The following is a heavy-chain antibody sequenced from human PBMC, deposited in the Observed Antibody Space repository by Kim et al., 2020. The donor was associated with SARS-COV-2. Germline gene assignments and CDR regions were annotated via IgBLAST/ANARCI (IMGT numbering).Heavy chain of an antibody. Sequence: SETLSLTCTVSGDSVSRGGSAWSWIRQPPGKGLEWIGYFSKTVTTNNNPSLKSRITILVDTAQNQFSLKLRSVTASDTAVYYCARDYWGSLDYWGQGTLV. D-gene: IGHD7-27*01. CDR2: FSKTVTT. V-gene: IGHV4-61*08. J-gene: IGHJ4*02. CDR1: GDSVSRGGSA. CDR3: ARDYWGSLDY.